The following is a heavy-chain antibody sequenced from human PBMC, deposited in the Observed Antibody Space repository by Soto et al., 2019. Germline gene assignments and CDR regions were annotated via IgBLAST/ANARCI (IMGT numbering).Heavy chain of an antibody. Sequence: PSETLSLTCTVSGGSISSYYWSWIRQPPGKGLEWIGYIYYSGSTNYNPSLKSRVTISVDTSKNQSSLKLSSVTAADTAVYYCARDASEGIWAYFDYWGQGTLVTVSS. CDR1: GGSISSYY. D-gene: IGHD7-27*01. V-gene: IGHV4-59*01. CDR2: IYYSGST. CDR3: ARDASEGIWAYFDY. J-gene: IGHJ4*02.